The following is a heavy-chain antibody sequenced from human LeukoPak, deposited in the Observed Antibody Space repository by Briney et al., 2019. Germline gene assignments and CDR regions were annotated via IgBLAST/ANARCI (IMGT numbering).Heavy chain of an antibody. D-gene: IGHD3-3*01. CDR3: ARMIIKRITIFGVVIIPVRWFDP. J-gene: IGHJ5*02. CDR2: IYYSGST. Sequence: SETLSLTCTVSGASISSGAYYWSWIRQPPGKGLEWIVYIYYSGSTYYNPSLKSRVTISVDTSKNQFSLKLSSVTAADTAVYYCARMIIKRITIFGVVIIPVRWFDPWGQGTLVTVSS. CDR1: GASISSGAYY. V-gene: IGHV4-30-2*01.